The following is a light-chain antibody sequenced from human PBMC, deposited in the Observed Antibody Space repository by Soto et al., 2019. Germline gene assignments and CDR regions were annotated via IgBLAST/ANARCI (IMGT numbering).Light chain of an antibody. J-gene: IGKJ1*01. CDR1: QTISSW. Sequence: DIPLTQSPATLPVAIADIVSSTCLASQTISSWLAWYQQKPGKAXQLLIYKAYTLKSGVTSRFSGSGSGTEFTITISSLQPDDFATYYCQHYNSYSEAFGQGIQVEIK. CDR3: QHYNSYSEA. CDR2: KAY. V-gene: IGKV1-5*03.